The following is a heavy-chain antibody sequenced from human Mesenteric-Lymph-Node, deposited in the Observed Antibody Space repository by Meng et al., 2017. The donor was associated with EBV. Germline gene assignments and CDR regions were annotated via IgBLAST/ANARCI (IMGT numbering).Heavy chain of an antibody. CDR2: ISSSSSYI. J-gene: IGHJ4*02. CDR1: GFTFSSYS. CDR3: ARGKRTTVNTFGY. V-gene: IGHV3-21*01. D-gene: IGHD4-17*01. Sequence: EVQLVESGGGLVKPGGSLRLSCAASGFTFSSYSMNWVRQAPGKGLEWVSSISSSSSYIYYADSVKGRFTISRDNAKNSLYLQMNSLRAEDTAVYYCARGKRTTVNTFGYWGQGTLVTVSS.